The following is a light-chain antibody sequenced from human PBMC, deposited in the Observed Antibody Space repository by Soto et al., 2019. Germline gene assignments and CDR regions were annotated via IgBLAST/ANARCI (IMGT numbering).Light chain of an antibody. J-gene: IGKJ1*01. CDR3: QLYGTSPLT. Sequence: VFTQSPGTLSLSPGDRATLSCRASQSVSGTSLAWYLQKPGQAPRPLIYNAVSRAAGIPDRFSGSGSGTDFSLTINRLEPDDFAVYYCQLYGTSPLTFGQGTKVDIK. CDR1: QSVSGTS. CDR2: NAV. V-gene: IGKV3-20*01.